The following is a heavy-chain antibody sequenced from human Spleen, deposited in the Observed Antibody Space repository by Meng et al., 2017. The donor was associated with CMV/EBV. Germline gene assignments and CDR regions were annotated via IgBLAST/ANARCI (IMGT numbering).Heavy chain of an antibody. Sequence: GGSLRLSCTTSGFNFKIYGMHWVRQLPGEGLEWVAFIRYDEKTKYYADSVKGRFTISRDNSKNTLYLQMNSLRSEDTAVYYCARDRMPRGELVHYWGQGTLVTVSS. J-gene: IGHJ4*02. D-gene: IGHD3-16*01. CDR1: GFNFKIYG. V-gene: IGHV3-30*02. CDR3: ARDRMPRGELVHY. CDR2: IRYDEKTK.